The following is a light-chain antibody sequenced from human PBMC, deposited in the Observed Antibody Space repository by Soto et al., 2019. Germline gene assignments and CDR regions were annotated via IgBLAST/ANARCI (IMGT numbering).Light chain of an antibody. Sequence: QSVMTQPPSVSAAPGQRVTISCSGSSSNIGGNSVSWYQQLPGTAPKLLIYDDDKRPSGVPDRISGSKSGTSASLAISGLRSEDEADYYCAAWDDSLSGRVFGGGTKLTVL. V-gene: IGLV1-47*01. CDR2: DDD. CDR3: AAWDDSLSGRV. CDR1: SSNIGGNS. J-gene: IGLJ2*01.